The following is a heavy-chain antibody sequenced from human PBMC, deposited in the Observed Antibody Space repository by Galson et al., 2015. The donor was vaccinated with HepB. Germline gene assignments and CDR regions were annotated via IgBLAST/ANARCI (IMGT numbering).Heavy chain of an antibody. J-gene: IGHJ3*02. V-gene: IGHV3-21*01. CDR2: ISSSSSYI. D-gene: IGHD2-2*01. Sequence: LRLSCAVSGFTFSSYSMNWVRQAPGKGLEWVSSISSSSSYIYYADSLKGRFTISRDNAKNSLYLQMNSLRAEDTAVYYCARDCSSTSCYGHALDIWGQGTMVTVSS. CDR1: GFTFSSYS. CDR3: ARDCSSTSCYGHALDI.